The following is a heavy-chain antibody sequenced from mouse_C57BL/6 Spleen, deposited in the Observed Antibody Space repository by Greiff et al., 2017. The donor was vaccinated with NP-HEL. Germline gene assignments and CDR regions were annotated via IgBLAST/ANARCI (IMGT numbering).Heavy chain of an antibody. D-gene: IGHD1-1*01. CDR3: ARNVGTTVVAHWYFDV. CDR2: IWTGGGT. CDR1: GFSLTSYA. V-gene: IGHV2-9-1*01. J-gene: IGHJ1*03. Sequence: VKLQESGPGLVAPSQSLSITCTVSGFSLTSYAISWVRQPPGKGLEWLGVIWTGGGTNYNSALKSRLSISKDNSKSQVFLKMNSLQTDDTARYYCARNVGTTVVAHWYFDVWGTGTTVTVSS.